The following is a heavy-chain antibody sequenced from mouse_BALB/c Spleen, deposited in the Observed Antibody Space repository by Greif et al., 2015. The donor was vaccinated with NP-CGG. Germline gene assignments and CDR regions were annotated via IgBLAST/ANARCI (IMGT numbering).Heavy chain of an antibody. CDR2: ILPGSGST. D-gene: IGHD1-2*01. Sequence: QVQLQQSGAELMKPGASVKISCKATGYTFSSYWIEWVKQRPGHGLEWIGEILPGSGSTNYNEKFKGKATFTADTSSNTAYMQLSSLTSEDSAVYYCARGHYYGFTAMDYWGQGTSVTVSS. CDR1: GYTFSSYW. J-gene: IGHJ4*01. CDR3: ARGHYYGFTAMDY. V-gene: IGHV1-9*01.